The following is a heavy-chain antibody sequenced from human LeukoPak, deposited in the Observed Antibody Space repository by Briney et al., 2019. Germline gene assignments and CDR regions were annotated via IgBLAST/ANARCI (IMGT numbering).Heavy chain of an antibody. Sequence: ASVKVSCKASGYTFTSYYLYWVRQAPGQGLEWMGWINPNSGGTNYAQKFQGRVTMTRDTSISTAYMELSRLRSDNTAVYYCARPRDGYKRAFDYWGQGTLVTVSS. CDR1: GYTFTSYY. CDR2: INPNSGGT. CDR3: ARPRDGYKRAFDY. J-gene: IGHJ4*02. D-gene: IGHD5-24*01. V-gene: IGHV1-2*02.